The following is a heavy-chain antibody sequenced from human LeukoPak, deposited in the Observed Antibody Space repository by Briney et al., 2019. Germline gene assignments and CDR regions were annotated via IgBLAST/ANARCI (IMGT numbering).Heavy chain of an antibody. CDR2: ISGDGSTT. V-gene: IGHV3-74*01. CDR3: ARGGVTAGFDY. D-gene: IGHD4-23*01. Sequence: GGSLRLSCAASGFTFSSYWMYWVRQAPGTGLVWVSLISGDGSTTSYADSVKGRFTISRDNAKSTLYLQMNSLRGEDTAVYYCARGGVTAGFDYWGQGTLVTVSS. CDR1: GFTFSSYW. J-gene: IGHJ4*02.